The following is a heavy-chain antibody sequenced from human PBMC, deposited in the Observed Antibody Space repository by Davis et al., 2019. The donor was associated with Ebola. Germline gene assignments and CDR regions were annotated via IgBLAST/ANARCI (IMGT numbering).Heavy chain of an antibody. V-gene: IGHV1-3*01. CDR1: GYTFTSYA. D-gene: IGHD2-2*01. Sequence: ASVKVSCKASGYTFTSYAMHWVRQAPGQRLEWMGWINAGNGNTKYSQKFQGRVTITRDTSASTAYMELSSLRSEDTAVYYCASPGTSCYAAYCGMDVWGQGTTVTVS. J-gene: IGHJ6*02. CDR2: INAGNGNT. CDR3: ASPGTSCYAAYCGMDV.